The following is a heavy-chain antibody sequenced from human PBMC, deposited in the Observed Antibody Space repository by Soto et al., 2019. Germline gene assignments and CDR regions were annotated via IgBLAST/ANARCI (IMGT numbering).Heavy chain of an antibody. V-gene: IGHV3-30-3*01. CDR1: GFTFNSYS. Sequence: PGGSLRLSCAASGFTFNSYSMHWVRQAPGKGLEWVAVISYDGSNKYYADSVKGRFTISRDNSKNTLYLQMNSLKPEDTAVYYCAKERVTKGVRYYYYYGMDVWGQGTTVTVSS. D-gene: IGHD4-17*01. CDR2: ISYDGSNK. CDR3: AKERVTKGVRYYYYYGMDV. J-gene: IGHJ6*02.